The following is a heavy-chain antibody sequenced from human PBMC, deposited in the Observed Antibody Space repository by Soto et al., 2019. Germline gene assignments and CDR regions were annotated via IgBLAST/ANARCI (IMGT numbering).Heavy chain of an antibody. CDR2: INPSGGST. D-gene: IGHD6-13*01. CDR3: ARVSSWSCFDY. Sequence: QVQLVQSGAEVKKPGASVKVSCKASGYTFTSYYMHWVRQAPGQGLEWMGIINPSGGSTSYAQKFQGRVTMTRDTYTSTVYMELSSLRSEDTAVYYWARVSSWSCFDYWGQGTLVTVSS. CDR1: GYTFTSYY. J-gene: IGHJ4*02. V-gene: IGHV1-46*01.